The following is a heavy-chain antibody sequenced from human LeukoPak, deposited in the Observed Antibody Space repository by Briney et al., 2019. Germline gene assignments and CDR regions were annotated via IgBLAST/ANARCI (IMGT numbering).Heavy chain of an antibody. CDR1: GFTFSSYW. J-gene: IGHJ4*02. V-gene: IGHV3-7*04. CDR3: ARDDSTGYLYFDN. Sequence: GGSLRLSCAASGFTFSSYWMSWVRQAPGKGLEWVANIKQDGSEKYYVDSVKGRFTISRDNAKNSLYLQMNSLRAEDTAVYYCARDDSTGYLYFDNWGQGILVTVSS. D-gene: IGHD3-22*01. CDR2: IKQDGSEK.